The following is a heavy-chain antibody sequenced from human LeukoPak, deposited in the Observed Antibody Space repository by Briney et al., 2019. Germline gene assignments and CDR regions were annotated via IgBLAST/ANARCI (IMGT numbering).Heavy chain of an antibody. CDR2: ISNSDGNT. D-gene: IGHD3-22*01. J-gene: IGHJ4*02. Sequence: GGSLRLSCVASGFTFTSYAMSWVRQAPGKGLEWASTISNSDGNTYYADSVKGRFTIPRDNSKNTLYLQMNSLRAEDTAVYYCADGGLPYYYDSSGSEGVYWGQGTLVTVSS. CDR1: GFTFTSYA. CDR3: ADGGLPYYYDSSGSEGVY. V-gene: IGHV3-23*01.